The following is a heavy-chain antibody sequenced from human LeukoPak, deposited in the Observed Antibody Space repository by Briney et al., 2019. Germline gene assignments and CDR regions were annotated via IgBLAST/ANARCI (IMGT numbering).Heavy chain of an antibody. V-gene: IGHV3-21*01. CDR2: ISSSSSYI. CDR1: GFTFSSYS. Sequence: GGSLRLSCAASGFTFSSYSMNWVRQAPGKRLEWVSSISSSSSYIYYADSVKGRFTISRDNAKNSLYLQMNSLRAEDTAVYYCAREVVVAAYYFDYWGQGTLVTVSS. J-gene: IGHJ4*02. CDR3: AREVVVAAYYFDY. D-gene: IGHD2-15*01.